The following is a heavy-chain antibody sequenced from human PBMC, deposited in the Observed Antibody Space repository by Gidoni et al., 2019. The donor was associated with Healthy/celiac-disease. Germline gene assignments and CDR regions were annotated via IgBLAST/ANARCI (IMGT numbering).Heavy chain of an antibody. Sequence: EVQLVEYGGGVVQPGRSLRLACAAAGFTFDDYAMHWVRQAPGKGLEWVSGISWNSGSIGYADSVTGRFTISRDNAKNSLYLPMNSLRAEDPALYYCAKGIGKQSSGNYYGMDVWGQGTTVTVSS. V-gene: IGHV3-9*01. CDR3: AKGIGKQSSGNYYGMDV. D-gene: IGHD6-19*01. CDR2: ISWNSGSI. J-gene: IGHJ6*02. CDR1: GFTFDDYA.